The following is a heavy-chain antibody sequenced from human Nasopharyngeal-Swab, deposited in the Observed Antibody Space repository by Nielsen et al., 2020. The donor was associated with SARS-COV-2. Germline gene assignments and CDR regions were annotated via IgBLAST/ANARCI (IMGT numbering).Heavy chain of an antibody. V-gene: IGHV4-59*01. CDR3: AGCSSSWGHFDY. D-gene: IGHD6-13*01. J-gene: IGHJ4*02. CDR2: IYYSGST. CDR1: GGSISNSY. Sequence: SETLSLTCTVSGGSISNSYWSWIRQPPGKGLEWIGYIYYSGSTNYNPSLKGRVTISVDTSKNEFSLKLSSVTAADTAVYYCAGCSSSWGHFDYWGQGTLVTVSS.